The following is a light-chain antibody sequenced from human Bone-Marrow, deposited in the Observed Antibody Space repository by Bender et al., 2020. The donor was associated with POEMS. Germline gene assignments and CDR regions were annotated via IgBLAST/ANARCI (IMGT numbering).Light chain of an antibody. Sequence: SYEVTQPPSVSVSPGQTASITCSGDDLGDKYVAWYQQKPGQSPVLVIYQDTKRPSGIPERFSCSNSANTATLTISGTQAMDEADYYWQAWDTYSVIFCGGTKLTVL. V-gene: IGLV3-1*01. J-gene: IGLJ2*01. CDR2: QDT. CDR1: DLGDKY. CDR3: QAWDTYSVI.